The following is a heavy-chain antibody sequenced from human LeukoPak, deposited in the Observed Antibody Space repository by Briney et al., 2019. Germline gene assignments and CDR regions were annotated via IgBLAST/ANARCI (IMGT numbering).Heavy chain of an antibody. J-gene: IGHJ4*02. Sequence: SETLSLTCAVYGGSFSGYYWSWIRQPPGKGLEWIGEINHSGSTNYNPSLKSRVTISVDTSKNQFSLKLSSVTAADTAVYYCAREGPDWEPDITMVRGDDFDYWGQGTLVTVSS. CDR3: AREGPDWEPDITMVRGDDFDY. CDR1: GGSFSGYY. D-gene: IGHD3-10*01. V-gene: IGHV4-34*01. CDR2: INHSGST.